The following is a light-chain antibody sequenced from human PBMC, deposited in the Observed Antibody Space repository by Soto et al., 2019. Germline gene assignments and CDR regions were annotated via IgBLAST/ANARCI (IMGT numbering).Light chain of an antibody. CDR2: EVT. V-gene: IGLV2-23*02. Sequence: QSALTQPASVSGSPGQSITISCTGTSNDVGNYNLVSWYQQHPGQAPKLMIYEVTKRPSGVSNRFSGSKSGSTASLTISGLQAEDEADYYCCSYTVSSTLLFGGGTKLTVL. J-gene: IGLJ3*02. CDR1: SNDVGNYNL. CDR3: CSYTVSSTLL.